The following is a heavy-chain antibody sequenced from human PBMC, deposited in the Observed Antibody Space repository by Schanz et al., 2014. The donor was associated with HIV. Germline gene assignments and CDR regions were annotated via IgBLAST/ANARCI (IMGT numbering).Heavy chain of an antibody. V-gene: IGHV1-69*01. CDR2: IIPIFGSP. J-gene: IGHJ5*02. CDR3: ARHLPGGLFSPLNL. CDR1: GGTFSTYA. D-gene: IGHD3-16*01. Sequence: QVHLVQSGAEVKKPGSSVKVSCKPSGGTFSTYAVSWVRQAPAQGLEYMGGIIPIFGSPKYAQKFQGRVTITADESTSTAYMELSSLRSEDTAIYYCARHLPGGLFSPLNLWGQGTLVTVSS.